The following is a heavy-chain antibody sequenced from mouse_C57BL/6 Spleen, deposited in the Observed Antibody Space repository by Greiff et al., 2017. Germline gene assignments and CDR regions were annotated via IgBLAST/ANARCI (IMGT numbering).Heavy chain of an antibody. CDR2: INPYNGDT. CDR1: GYSFTGYF. V-gene: IGHV1-20*01. D-gene: IGHD3-3*01. J-gene: IGHJ4*01. CDR3: ARGTLYYAMDY. Sequence: VHVKQSGPELVKPGDSVKISCKASGYSFTGYFMNWVMQSHGKSLEWIGRINPYNGDTFYNQKFKGKATLTVDKSSSTAHMELRSLTSEDSAVYYCARGTLYYAMDYWGQGTSVTVSS.